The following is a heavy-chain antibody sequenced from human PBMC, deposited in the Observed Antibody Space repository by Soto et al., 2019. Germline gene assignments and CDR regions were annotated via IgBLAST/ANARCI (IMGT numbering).Heavy chain of an antibody. CDR2: IYYSGST. D-gene: IGHD4-4*01. CDR1: GGSISSYY. CDR3: ARTDYSNYGLYFDY. J-gene: IGHJ4*02. V-gene: IGHV4-59*01. Sequence: SETLSLTCTVSGGSISSYYWSWIRQPPGKGLEWIGYIYYSGSTNYNPSLKSRVTISVDTSKNQFSLKLSSVTAADTAVYYCARTDYSNYGLYFDYWGQGTLVTVSS.